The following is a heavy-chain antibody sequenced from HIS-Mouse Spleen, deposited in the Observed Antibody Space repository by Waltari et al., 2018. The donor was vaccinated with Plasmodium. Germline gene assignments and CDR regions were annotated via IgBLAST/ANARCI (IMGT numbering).Heavy chain of an antibody. CDR2: IYYCGRT. Sequence: QLQLQASGPGLVKPSETLSLTCTVSGGSISSSSYYWRWIRQPPGKGLEWIGSIYYCGRTTDNPSLKSRVTISVETSKTQFSLKLRSATAADTAVYNCARDRITGTSDLDYWGQGTLVTVSS. V-gene: IGHV4-39*07. J-gene: IGHJ4*02. D-gene: IGHD1-7*01. CDR3: ARDRITGTSDLDY. CDR1: GGSISSSSYY.